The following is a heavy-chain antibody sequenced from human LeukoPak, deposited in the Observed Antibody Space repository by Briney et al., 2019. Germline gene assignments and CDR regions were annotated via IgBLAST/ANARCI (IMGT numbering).Heavy chain of an antibody. D-gene: IGHD1-26*01. CDR2: ISGSGGST. V-gene: IGHV3-23*01. CDR3: AKDLRGGGLLDFDY. J-gene: IGHJ4*02. Sequence: GGSLRLSCAASGFTFSSYAMSWVRQAPGKGLEWVSAISGSGGSTYYADSVKGRFTISRDNSKNTLYLQMSSLRAEDTAVYYCAKDLRGGGLLDFDYWGQGNLVTVSS. CDR1: GFTFSSYA.